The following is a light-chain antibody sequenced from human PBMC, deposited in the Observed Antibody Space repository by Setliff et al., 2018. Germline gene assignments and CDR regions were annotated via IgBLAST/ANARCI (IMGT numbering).Light chain of an antibody. CDR2: WAS. V-gene: IGKV4-1*01. J-gene: IGKJ4*01. Sequence: DIVLTQSPDSLTMSLGERATINCKSSQSVLYSSNNRNYLAWYQQKPRQPPKLLIYWASTRESGVPDRFSGSGFGTDFTLTISFLQAEDVAVYYCQQYYSMPLTFGGGTKVDIK. CDR1: QSVLYSSNNRNY. CDR3: QQYYSMPLT.